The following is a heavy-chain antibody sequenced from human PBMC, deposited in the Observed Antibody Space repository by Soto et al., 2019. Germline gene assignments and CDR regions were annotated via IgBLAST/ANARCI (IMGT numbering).Heavy chain of an antibody. CDR1: EFTFSNYV. V-gene: IGHV3-23*01. CDR3: SKLVGATVVSDY. Sequence: GGSLRLSCAASEFTFSNYVMSWVRQAPGKGLEWVSAISGSGGVSTYYADSVKGRFTISRDNSKNTLFLQMSSLRAEDTAVYYCSKLVGATVVSDYWGQGTLVIASS. CDR2: ISGSGGVST. D-gene: IGHD1-26*01. J-gene: IGHJ4*02.